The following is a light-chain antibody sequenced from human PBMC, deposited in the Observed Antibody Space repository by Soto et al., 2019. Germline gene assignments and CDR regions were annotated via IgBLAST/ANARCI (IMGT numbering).Light chain of an antibody. CDR3: QQYNNRWT. Sequence: EIVMTQSPATLSVSPGERATLSCRASQSVSSNLAWYQQKPGQAPRLLIYGASTRAPGIPARFSGSGSGTEFTLTISSLQSEDFAVYYCQQYNNRWTFGQGTKVEIK. V-gene: IGKV3-15*01. J-gene: IGKJ1*01. CDR1: QSVSSN. CDR2: GAS.